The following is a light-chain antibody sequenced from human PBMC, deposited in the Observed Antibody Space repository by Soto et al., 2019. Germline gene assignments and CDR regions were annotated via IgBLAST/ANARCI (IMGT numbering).Light chain of an antibody. CDR2: EVT. J-gene: IGLJ1*01. Sequence: QSVLTQPPSASGSPGQSVTISCTGTSRDIGGYNYVSWYQQHPGKAPKLLIYEVTKRPSGVPDRFSGSKSGNTASLTVSGLQADDEADYFCCSSAGSHSYFFGTGTKVTVL. CDR1: SRDIGGYNY. CDR3: CSSAGSHSYF. V-gene: IGLV2-8*01.